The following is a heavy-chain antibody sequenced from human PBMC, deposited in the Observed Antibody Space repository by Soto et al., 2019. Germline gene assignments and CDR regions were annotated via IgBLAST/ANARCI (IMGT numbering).Heavy chain of an antibody. Sequence: QVQLVQSGAEVKKPGASVKVSCKASGYTFTSYGISWVRQAPGQGLEWMGWISAYNGNTNYAQKLQGRDTKTTHTPTSTADMELRSRRADDTAVYYCARDEWLDGDLPRASLRYGGQGTLVTVSS. D-gene: IGHD6-19*01. J-gene: IGHJ4*02. V-gene: IGHV1-18*01. CDR1: GYTFTSYG. CDR2: ISAYNGNT. CDR3: ARDEWLDGDLPRASLRY.